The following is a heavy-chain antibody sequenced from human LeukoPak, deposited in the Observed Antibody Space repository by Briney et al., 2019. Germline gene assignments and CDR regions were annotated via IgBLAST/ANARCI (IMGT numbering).Heavy chain of an antibody. Sequence: PGGSLRLSCAASGFTFSSYSMNWVRQAPGKGLEWVSSISSSSSYIYCADSVKGRFTISRDNAKNSLYLQMNSLRAEDTAVYYCARDGSYSSGWYEAFDIWGQGTMVTVSS. J-gene: IGHJ3*02. V-gene: IGHV3-21*01. CDR2: ISSSSSYI. CDR3: ARDGSYSSGWYEAFDI. D-gene: IGHD6-19*01. CDR1: GFTFSSYS.